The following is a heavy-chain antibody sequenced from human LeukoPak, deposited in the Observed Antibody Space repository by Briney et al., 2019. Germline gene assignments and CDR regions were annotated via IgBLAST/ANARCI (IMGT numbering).Heavy chain of an antibody. Sequence: PGRSLRLSCAASGFSFSSNGIHWVRQAPGKGLEWVAVIWYDGSNKYYADSVKGRFTISRDNSKNTLYLQMNSLRAEDTAVYYCAKEPYSSSWYRSYYYYYMDVWGKGTTVTVSS. D-gene: IGHD6-13*01. J-gene: IGHJ6*03. CDR2: IWYDGSNK. CDR3: AKEPYSSSWYRSYYYYYMDV. CDR1: GFSFSSNG. V-gene: IGHV3-33*06.